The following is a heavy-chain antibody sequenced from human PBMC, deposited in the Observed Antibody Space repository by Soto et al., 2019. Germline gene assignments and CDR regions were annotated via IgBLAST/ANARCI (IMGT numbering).Heavy chain of an antibody. J-gene: IGHJ5*01. CDR2: ISYDGSNK. V-gene: IGHV3-30-3*01. CDR1: VFTFSSYA. Sequence: LRLSCAASVFTFSSYAMHWVRQAPGKGLEWVAVISYDGSNKYYADSVKGRFTISRDNSKNTLYLQMNSLRAEDTAVYYCARTHSDYYDSSPNWF. D-gene: IGHD3-22*01. CDR3: ARTHSDYYDSSPNWF.